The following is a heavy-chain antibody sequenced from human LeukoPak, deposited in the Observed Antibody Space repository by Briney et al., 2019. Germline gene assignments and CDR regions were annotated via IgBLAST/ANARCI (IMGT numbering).Heavy chain of an antibody. CDR2: IKEEGRER. D-gene: IGHD3-3*02. V-gene: IGHV3-7*01. Sequence: PGGSLRPACAASGFTVGTNWMSSASQPPRRGLESVANIKEEGRERTRVDGRFTVSRDNVKNSLYLQLNSLRVEDTAVYYCAKTGSSTFWDWGQGTLVTVSS. CDR3: AKTGSSTFWD. CDR1: GFTVGTNW. J-gene: IGHJ4*02.